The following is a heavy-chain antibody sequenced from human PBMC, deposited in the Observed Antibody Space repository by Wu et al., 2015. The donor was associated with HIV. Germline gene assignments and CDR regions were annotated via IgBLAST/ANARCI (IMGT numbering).Heavy chain of an antibody. D-gene: IGHD2-15*01. CDR1: GYTFTSYY. V-gene: IGHV1-46*03. Sequence: QIQLEQSGVEVKKPGAAVKVSCKASGYTFTSYYMHWVRQAPGQGLEWMGIINPSGGSTSYAQKFQGRVTMTRDTSTSTVYMELSSLRSEDTAVYYCARAGYCSGGSCSTVPFDYWGQGPWSTVSS. CDR3: ARAGYCSGGSCSTVPFDY. J-gene: IGHJ4*03. CDR2: INPSGGST.